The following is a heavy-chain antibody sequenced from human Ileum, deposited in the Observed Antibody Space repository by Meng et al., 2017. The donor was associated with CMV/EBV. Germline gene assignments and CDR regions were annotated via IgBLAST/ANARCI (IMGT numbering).Heavy chain of an antibody. Sequence: GESLKISCAASGFTFSSYGMHWVRQAPGKGLEWVAVIWYDGSTKYYADAVKGRFTISRDNSKNTRDLQMNRLRAEDTAVYYCAKDFVDRVVTRGYYYGLDVWGQGTTVTVSS. V-gene: IGHV3-33*06. CDR3: AKDFVDRVVTRGYYYGLDV. D-gene: IGHD4-23*01. CDR1: GFTFSSYG. CDR2: IWYDGSTK. J-gene: IGHJ6*02.